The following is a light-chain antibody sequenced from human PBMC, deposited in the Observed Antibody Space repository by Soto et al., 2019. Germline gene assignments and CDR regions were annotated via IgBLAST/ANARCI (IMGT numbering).Light chain of an antibody. CDR1: QGIRTG. CDR3: LQHYSYPET. CDR2: AAS. V-gene: IGKV1-17*01. Sequence: DIQRTQSPSSLSASVGDRVTITCRASQGIRTGLGGYQQKPGKAPKRLIYAASSLQSGVPSRFSGIRSETEFTLNISSLQPEDFATYYYLQHYSYPETVRQATKVDIK. J-gene: IGKJ1*01.